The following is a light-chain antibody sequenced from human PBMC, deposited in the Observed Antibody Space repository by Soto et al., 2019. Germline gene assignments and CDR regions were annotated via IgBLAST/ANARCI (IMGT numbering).Light chain of an antibody. CDR1: HSISTN. V-gene: IGKV3-15*01. Sequence: EIIMTQSPATLSVSPGEGATLSCRTSHSISTNLAWYQHKRGQSPRLLVYGASTRATGVPARFSGSGSGAEFTLSISSLQSEDFATYYCQQANSFPALTFGGGTKVEIK. CDR2: GAS. CDR3: QQANSFPALT. J-gene: IGKJ4*01.